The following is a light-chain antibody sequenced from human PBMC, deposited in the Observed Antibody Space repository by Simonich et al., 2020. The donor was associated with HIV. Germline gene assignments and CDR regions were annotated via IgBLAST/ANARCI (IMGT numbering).Light chain of an antibody. CDR2: AAS. V-gene: IGKV1-9*01. J-gene: IGKJ2*01. Sequence: IQLTQSPSFLSASVGDRVTITCRASQGINSYLAWYQQKPGKAPKLLIHAASTLQSEVPSRFSGSGSGTEFTLTISSLQPDDFATYYCQQYNSYSYTFGQGTKLEIK. CDR3: QQYNSYSYT. CDR1: QGINSY.